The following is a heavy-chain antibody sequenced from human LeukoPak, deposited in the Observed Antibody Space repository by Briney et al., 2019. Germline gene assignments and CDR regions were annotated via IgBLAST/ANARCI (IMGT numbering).Heavy chain of an antibody. V-gene: IGHV1-2*06. CDR2: INPNSGGT. D-gene: IGHD2-21*02. J-gene: IGHJ4*02. CDR3: ARDDGKVTHLDY. CDR1: GYTFTGYY. Sequence: ASXKVSCKASGYTFTGYYMHWVRQAPGQGREWMGRINPNSGGTNYAQKFQGRVTMTRHTSISTAYMELSRLRSDDTAVYYCARDDGKVTHLDYWGQGTLVTVSS.